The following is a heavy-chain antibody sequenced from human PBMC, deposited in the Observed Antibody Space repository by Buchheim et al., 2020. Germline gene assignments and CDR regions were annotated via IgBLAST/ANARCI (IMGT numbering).Heavy chain of an antibody. D-gene: IGHD5-18*01. V-gene: IGHV3-30*18. Sequence: VQLVESGGGLVQPGGSLRLSCAASGFTFSSYWMSWVRQAPGKGLEWVAVISYDGSNKYYADSVKGRFTISRDNSKNTLYLQMNSLRAEDTAVYYCAKDFGYSYGFDYWGQGTL. CDR1: GFTFSSYW. CDR2: ISYDGSNK. CDR3: AKDFGYSYGFDY. J-gene: IGHJ4*02.